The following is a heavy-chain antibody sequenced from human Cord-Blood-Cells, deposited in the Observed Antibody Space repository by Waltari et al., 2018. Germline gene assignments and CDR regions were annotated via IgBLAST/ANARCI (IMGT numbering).Heavy chain of an antibody. V-gene: IGHV2-26*01. CDR3: ARIRIAAAGYWYFDL. D-gene: IGHD6-13*01. CDR1: GFSPSNARMG. CDR2: IFSNDEK. Sequence: QVTLKESAPVLVKPTETLTLTCTVSGFSPSNARMGVSWIRQPPGKALEWLAHIFSNDEKSYSTSLKSRLTISKDTSKSQVVLTMTNMDPVDTATYYCARIRIAAAGYWYFDLWGRGTLVTVSS. J-gene: IGHJ2*01.